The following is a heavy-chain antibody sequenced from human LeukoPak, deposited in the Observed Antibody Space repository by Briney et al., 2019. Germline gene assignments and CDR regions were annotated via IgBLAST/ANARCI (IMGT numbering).Heavy chain of an antibody. CDR3: AKDIAAGTRWFDP. CDR1: GFTFSSYS. D-gene: IGHD6-13*01. CDR2: ISWNSGSI. Sequence: GGSLRLSCAASGFTFSSYSMNWVRQAPGKGLEWVSGISWNSGSIGYADSVKGRFTISRDNAKNSLYLQMNSLRAEDTALYYCAKDIAAGTRWFDPWGQGTLVTVSS. V-gene: IGHV3-9*01. J-gene: IGHJ5*02.